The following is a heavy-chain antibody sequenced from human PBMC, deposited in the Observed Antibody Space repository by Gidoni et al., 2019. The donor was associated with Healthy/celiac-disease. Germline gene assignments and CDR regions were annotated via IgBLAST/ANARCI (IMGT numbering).Heavy chain of an antibody. CDR1: GFTFSSYG. J-gene: IGHJ2*01. CDR2: IWYDGSNK. Sequence: QVQLVESGGGVVQPGRSLRLSCAASGFTFSSYGMHWVRQAPGKGLEWVAVIWYDGSNKYYADSVKGRFTISRDNSKNTLYLQMNSLRAEDTAVYYCARDPGIFGVPYEPGWYFDLWGRGTLVTVSS. D-gene: IGHD3-3*01. CDR3: ARDPGIFGVPYEPGWYFDL. V-gene: IGHV3-33*01.